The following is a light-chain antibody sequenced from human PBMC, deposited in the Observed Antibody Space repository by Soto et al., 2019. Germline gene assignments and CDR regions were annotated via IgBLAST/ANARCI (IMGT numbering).Light chain of an antibody. Sequence: DIVMTQTPLSSPVTLGQPASISCRSSQGLVHSDGNTYLSWLQQRPGQPPRLLIYEISNRFSGVXDXXSGSGAGTDFTLKISRVEAEDVGIYYCMQATQFPYTCGQGTKLEIK. CDR3: MQATQFPYT. J-gene: IGKJ2*01. CDR1: QGLVHSDGNTY. V-gene: IGKV2-24*01. CDR2: EIS.